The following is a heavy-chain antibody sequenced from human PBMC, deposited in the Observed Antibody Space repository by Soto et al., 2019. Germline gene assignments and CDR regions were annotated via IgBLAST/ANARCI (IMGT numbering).Heavy chain of an antibody. CDR1: GCTFSSYT. CDR3: ARESLQSFGGWYGFDY. V-gene: IGHV1-69*02. CDR2: IIPILGIA. J-gene: IGHJ4*02. Sequence: ASVKVSCKASGCTFSSYTISWVRQAPGQGLEWMGRIIPILGIANYAQKFQGRVTITADKSTSTAYMELSSLRSEDTAVYYCARESLQSFGGWYGFDYWGQGTLVTVSS. D-gene: IGHD6-19*01.